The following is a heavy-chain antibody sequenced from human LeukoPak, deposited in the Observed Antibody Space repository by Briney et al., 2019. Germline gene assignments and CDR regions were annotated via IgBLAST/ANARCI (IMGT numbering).Heavy chain of an antibody. D-gene: IGHD3-3*01. CDR2: IRYDGSNK. J-gene: IGHJ6*03. Sequence: GGSLRLSCVASGFSFSDYGMHWVRQAPGKGLEWVAFIRYDGSNKYYADSVKGRFTVSRDNSQSTLYLQMNSLRVEDTAVYYCAKRVVIKSTDYFYYYIHVWGKGTMVTVSS. V-gene: IGHV3-30*02. CDR3: AKRVVIKSTDYFYYYIHV. CDR1: GFSFSDYG.